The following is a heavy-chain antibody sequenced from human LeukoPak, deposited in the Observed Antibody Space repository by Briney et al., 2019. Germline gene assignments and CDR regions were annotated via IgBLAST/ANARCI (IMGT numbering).Heavy chain of an antibody. V-gene: IGHV3-7*01. CDR3: ARALVGSSWYEKITRLNWFDP. D-gene: IGHD6-13*01. CDR2: IKEDGSEK. Sequence: PGGSLRLSCAASGFTFSSYWMSWVRQAPGKGLEGVADIKEDGSEKYYVDSVKGGFTISTDNAKTSLYLQMNSLRAEDTAVYYCARALVGSSWYEKITRLNWFDPWGQGTLVTVSS. J-gene: IGHJ5*02. CDR1: GFTFSSYW.